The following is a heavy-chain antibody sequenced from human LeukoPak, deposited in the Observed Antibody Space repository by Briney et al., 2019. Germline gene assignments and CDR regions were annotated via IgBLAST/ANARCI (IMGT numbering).Heavy chain of an antibody. J-gene: IGHJ3*01. CDR2: INPSGGST. Sequence: ASVKVPCKASGYTFTSYYMHWVRQAPGQGLEWMGIINPSGGSTSYAQKFQGRVTMTRDTSTSTVYMELSSLRSEDTAVYYCAPTVDGVLRFLFWGQGTMVTVSS. V-gene: IGHV1-46*01. D-gene: IGHD3-3*01. CDR3: APTVDGVLRFLF. CDR1: GYTFTSYY.